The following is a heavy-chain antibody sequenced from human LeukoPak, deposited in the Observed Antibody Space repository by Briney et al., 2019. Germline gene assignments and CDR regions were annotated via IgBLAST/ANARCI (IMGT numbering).Heavy chain of an antibody. CDR1: GFPFSHAW. CDR3: ATGANLFQF. V-gene: IGHV3-7*01. CDR2: IRHDGSQT. J-gene: IGHJ4*02. Sequence: GGSLRLSCAASGFPFSHAWMSWVRQAPGKGLEWVANIRHDGSQTYYLDSVKGRFTISRDNAKNEVYLEMNNLRGADTAVYYCATGANLFQFWGQGTLVTVSS. D-gene: IGHD1-14*01.